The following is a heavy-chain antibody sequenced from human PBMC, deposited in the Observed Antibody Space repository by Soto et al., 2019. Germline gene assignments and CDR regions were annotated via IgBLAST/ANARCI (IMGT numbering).Heavy chain of an antibody. D-gene: IGHD2-15*01. CDR2: INHSGST. CDR3: ARGDLVADY. Sequence: SETLSLTCAVYGGSLSGYYWSWIRQPPGKGLEWIGEINHSGSTNYNPSLKSRVTISVDTSKNQFSLKLNSVTAADTAVYYCARGDLVADYWGQGTLVTVSS. J-gene: IGHJ4*02. V-gene: IGHV4-34*01. CDR1: GGSLSGYY.